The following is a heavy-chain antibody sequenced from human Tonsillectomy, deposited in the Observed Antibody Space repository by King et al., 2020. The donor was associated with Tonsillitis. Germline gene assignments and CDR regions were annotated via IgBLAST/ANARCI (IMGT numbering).Heavy chain of an antibody. Sequence: QLVQSGAEVKKPGSSVKVSCKASGGTFNRYAISWVRQAPGQGLEWMGVIIPIFGTTNYAQKFQGRVTITADESTNTAYMELSSPRSEDTAVYYCARDTAYCGHDCTYGMDVWGQGTTVTVSS. CDR1: GGTFNRYA. D-gene: IGHD2-21*02. CDR3: ARDTAYCGHDCTYGMDV. V-gene: IGHV1-69*01. J-gene: IGHJ6*02. CDR2: IIPIFGTT.